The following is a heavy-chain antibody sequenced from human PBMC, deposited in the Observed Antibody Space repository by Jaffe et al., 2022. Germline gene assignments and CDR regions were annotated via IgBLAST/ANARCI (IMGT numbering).Heavy chain of an antibody. V-gene: IGHV3-72*01. J-gene: IGHJ4*02. CDR2: TRNKANSYTT. CDR3: ARDLFGGHVDY. D-gene: IGHD3-10*01. CDR1: GFTFSDHY. Sequence: EVQLVESGGGLVQPGGSLRLSCAASGFTFSDHYMDWVRQAPGKGLEWVGRTRNKANSYTTEYAASVKGRFTISRDDSKNSLYLQMNSLKTEDTAVYYCARDLFGGHVDYWGQGTLVTVSS.